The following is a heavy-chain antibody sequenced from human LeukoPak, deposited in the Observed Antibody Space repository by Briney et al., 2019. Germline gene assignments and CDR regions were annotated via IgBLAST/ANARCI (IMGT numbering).Heavy chain of an antibody. CDR2: IIPIFGIA. Sequence: SVKVSRKASGGTFISYAISWVRQAPGQGREWMGRIIPIFGIANYAQKFQGRVTITADKSTSTAYMELSSLRSEDTAVYYCARDRSTKYYYDSSGYYFDYWGQGTLVTVSS. J-gene: IGHJ4*02. CDR3: ARDRSTKYYYDSSGYYFDY. D-gene: IGHD3-22*01. V-gene: IGHV1-69*04. CDR1: GGTFISYA.